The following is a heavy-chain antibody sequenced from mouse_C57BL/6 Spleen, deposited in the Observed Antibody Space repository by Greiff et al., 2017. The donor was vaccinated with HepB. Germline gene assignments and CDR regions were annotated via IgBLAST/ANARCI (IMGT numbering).Heavy chain of an antibody. D-gene: IGHD2-2*01. CDR1: GFSLTSYG. CDR2: IWRGGST. J-gene: IGHJ4*01. Sequence: VQLQQSGPGLVQPSQSLSITCTVSGFSLTSYGVHWVRQSPGKGLEWLGVIWRGGSTDYNAAFMSRLSITKDNSKSQVFFKMNSLQADDTAIYYCANYGYDAGYAMDYWGQGTSVTVSS. V-gene: IGHV2-5*01. CDR3: ANYGYDAGYAMDY.